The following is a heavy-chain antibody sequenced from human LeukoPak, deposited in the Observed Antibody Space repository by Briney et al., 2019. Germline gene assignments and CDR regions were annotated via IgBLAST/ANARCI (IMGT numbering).Heavy chain of an antibody. CDR1: GGTFGSYA. D-gene: IGHD6-13*01. J-gene: IGHJ6*02. CDR2: IIPIFGTA. Sequence: SVKVSCKASGGTFGSYAISWVRQAPGQGLEWMGGIIPIFGTANYAQKFQGRVTITADESTSTAYMELSSLRSEDTAVYYCATAFPSSSWSHYYYYYGMDVWGQGTTVTVSS. CDR3: ATAFPSSSWSHYYYYYGMDV. V-gene: IGHV1-69*13.